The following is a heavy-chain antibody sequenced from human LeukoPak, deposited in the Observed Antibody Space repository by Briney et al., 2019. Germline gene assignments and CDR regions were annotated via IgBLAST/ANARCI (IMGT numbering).Heavy chain of an antibody. CDR3: ARGLPGYSNGDDAFDI. V-gene: IGHV4-59*01. D-gene: IGHD6-19*01. CDR2: MYYSGST. CDR1: GGSMNNYF. J-gene: IGHJ3*02. Sequence: SETLSLTCTVSGGSMNNYFWSWIRQAPGKGLEWIGYMYYSGSTNYNPSLKSRVTISVDTSRNQFSLKLSSVTAADTAVYYCARGLPGYSNGDDAFDIWGQGTMVTVSS.